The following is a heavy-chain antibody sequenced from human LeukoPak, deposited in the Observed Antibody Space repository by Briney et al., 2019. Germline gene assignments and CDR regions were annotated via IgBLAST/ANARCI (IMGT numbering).Heavy chain of an antibody. V-gene: IGHV4-59*08. CDR1: GGSISSYY. CDR2: IYYSGST. Sequence: SETRSLTCTVSGGSISSYYWSWIRQPPGKGLEWIGYIYYSGSTNYNPSLKSRVTISVDTSKNQFSLKLSSVTAADTAVYYCARHERAIAAAGIWGQGTLVTVSS. J-gene: IGHJ4*02. D-gene: IGHD6-13*01. CDR3: ARHERAIAAAGI.